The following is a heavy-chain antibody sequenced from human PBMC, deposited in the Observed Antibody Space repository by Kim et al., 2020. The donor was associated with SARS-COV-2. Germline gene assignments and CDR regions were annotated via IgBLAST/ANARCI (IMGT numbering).Heavy chain of an antibody. D-gene: IGHD3-16*01. Sequence: ASVKVSCKASGYTFTSYAMHWVRQASGQRLEWMGWINAGNGNTKYSQKFQGRVTITRDTSASTAYMELSSLRSEDTAVYYCASYVDRDGQGYYWGQGTLVTVSS. CDR2: INAGNGNT. CDR1: GYTFTSYA. J-gene: IGHJ4*02. CDR3: ASYVDRDGQGYY. V-gene: IGHV1-3*01.